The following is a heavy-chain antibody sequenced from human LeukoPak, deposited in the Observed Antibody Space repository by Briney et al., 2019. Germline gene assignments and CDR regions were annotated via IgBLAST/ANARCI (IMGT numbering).Heavy chain of an antibody. Sequence: PGGSLRLSCAASGFTFSSYWMSWVRQAPGKGLEWVANIKQDGSEKYYVDSVKGRFTISRDNAKNSLYLQMNSLRAEDTAVYYCARVPMIAARPRYFQYWDQGTLVTVSS. J-gene: IGHJ1*01. CDR1: GFTFSSYW. D-gene: IGHD6-6*01. V-gene: IGHV3-7*01. CDR2: IKQDGSEK. CDR3: ARVPMIAARPRYFQY.